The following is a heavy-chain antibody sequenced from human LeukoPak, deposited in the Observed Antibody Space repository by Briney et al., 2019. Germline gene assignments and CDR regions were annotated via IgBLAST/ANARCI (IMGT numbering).Heavy chain of an antibody. CDR2: IIGSGGST. V-gene: IGHV3-23*01. J-gene: IGHJ4*02. Sequence: PGGSLRLSCAASGFTFSSYAMSWVRQAPGKGLEWVSAIIGSGGSTYYADSVKGRFTISRDNSKNTLYLQMNSLRAEDTAVYYCAKVTMVRGVIRAFDYWGQGTLVTVSS. D-gene: IGHD3-10*01. CDR3: AKVTMVRGVIRAFDY. CDR1: GFTFSSYA.